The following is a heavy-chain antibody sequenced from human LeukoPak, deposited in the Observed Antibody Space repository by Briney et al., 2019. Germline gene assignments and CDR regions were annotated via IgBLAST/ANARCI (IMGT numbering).Heavy chain of an antibody. CDR1: GYTFTGYY. J-gene: IGHJ4*02. D-gene: IGHD2-8*01. CDR3: ARALYCTNGVCYTGFDY. Sequence: ASVKVSRTASGYTFTGYYMHWVRQAPGQGLEWMGWINPNSGGTNYAQKFQGRVTMTRDTSISTAYMELSRLRSDDTAVYYCARALYCTNGVCYTGFDYWGQGTLVTVSS. V-gene: IGHV1-2*02. CDR2: INPNSGGT.